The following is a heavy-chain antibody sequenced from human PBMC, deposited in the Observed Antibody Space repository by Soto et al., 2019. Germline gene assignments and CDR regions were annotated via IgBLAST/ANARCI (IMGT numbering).Heavy chain of an antibody. Sequence: GGSRRLSWAASGFTFDYYAMHWVGQAPGKGLEWVSGISWNSGSIGYADSVKGRFTISRDNAKNSLYLQMNSLRAEDTALYYCAKDGRFGYYDFWSGILDYWGQGTLVTVSS. J-gene: IGHJ4*02. CDR2: ISWNSGSI. CDR3: AKDGRFGYYDFWSGILDY. D-gene: IGHD3-3*01. V-gene: IGHV3-9*01. CDR1: GFTFDYYA.